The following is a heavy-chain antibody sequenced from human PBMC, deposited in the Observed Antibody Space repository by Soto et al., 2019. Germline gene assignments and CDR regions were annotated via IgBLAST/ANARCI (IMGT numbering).Heavy chain of an antibody. CDR1: GFLSSGAW. D-gene: IGHD2-15*01. CDR2: IKTNAEGGTA. J-gene: IGHJ4*02. V-gene: IGHV3-15*07. Sequence: GGALRLSRAASGFLSSGAWMNWVRQAPGTGLEWVGRIKTNAEGGTADYGASVKGRFTMSRDDSKNTLYLQMNSLKADDTAMYYCTKDRCSTIWGQG. CDR3: TKDRCSTI.